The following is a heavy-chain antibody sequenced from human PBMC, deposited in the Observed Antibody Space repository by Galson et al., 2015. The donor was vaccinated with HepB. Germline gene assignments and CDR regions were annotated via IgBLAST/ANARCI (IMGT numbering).Heavy chain of an antibody. J-gene: IGHJ4*02. CDR2: ISGSGDST. D-gene: IGHD1-14*01. V-gene: IGHV3-23*01. CDR1: GLSFSRNA. Sequence: SLRLSCAVSGLSFSRNAMSWVRQAPGKGLQCVSAISGSGDSTYYADSVKGWFTISRDNSKDTLYLQMTSLEDEDTAIYYCANNDTYRGFDYWGQGTLVTVSS. CDR3: ANNDTYRGFDY.